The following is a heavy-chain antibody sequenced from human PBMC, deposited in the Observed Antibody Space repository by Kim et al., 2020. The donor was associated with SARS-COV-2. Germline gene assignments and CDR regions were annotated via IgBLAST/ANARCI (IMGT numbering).Heavy chain of an antibody. CDR2: IKSKTDGGTT. CDR1: GFTFSNAW. V-gene: IGHV3-15*01. CDR3: TTDLYDYIWGSYRYTTRNLDY. Sequence: GGSLRLSCAASGFTFSNAWMSWVRQAPGKGLEWVGRIKSKTDGGTTDYAAPVKGRFTISRDDSKNTLYLQMNSLKTEDTAVYYCTTDLYDYIWGSYRYTTRNLDYWGQGTLVTVSS. J-gene: IGHJ4*02. D-gene: IGHD3-16*02.